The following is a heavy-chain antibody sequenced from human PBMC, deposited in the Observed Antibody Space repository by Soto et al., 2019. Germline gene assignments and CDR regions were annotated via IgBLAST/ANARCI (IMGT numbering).Heavy chain of an antibody. CDR2: ISSSSSSI. CDR1: GFTFSSYW. CDR3: ARESRFLEWLSLNWFDP. V-gene: IGHV3-48*02. D-gene: IGHD3-3*01. J-gene: IGHJ5*02. Sequence: GGSLRLSCAASGFTFSSYWMFWVRQAPGKGLVWVSCISSSSSSIYYADSVKGRFTISRDNAKNSLYLQMNSLRDEDTAVYYCARESRFLEWLSLNWFDPWGQGTLVTVSS.